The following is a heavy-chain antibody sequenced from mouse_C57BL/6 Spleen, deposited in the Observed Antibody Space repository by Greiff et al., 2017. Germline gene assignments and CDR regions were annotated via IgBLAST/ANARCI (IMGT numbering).Heavy chain of an antibody. CDR3: ARYAYYGSSYDCYFDV. CDR2: INPLRCYT. V-gene: IGHV1-7*01. J-gene: IGHJ1*03. CDR1: GYTFTSYW. D-gene: IGHD1-1*01. Sequence: FQLQQSGAELAKPGASVKLSCTASGYTFTSYWMHWVKQSPGQGLEWIVYINPLRCYTKYPQKFKAKSTLTADKSSSTAYMQLSSLTSEDSAVYYCARYAYYGSSYDCYFDVWGTGTTVTVSS.